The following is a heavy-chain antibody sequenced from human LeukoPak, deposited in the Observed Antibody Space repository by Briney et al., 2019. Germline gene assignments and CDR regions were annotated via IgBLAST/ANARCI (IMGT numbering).Heavy chain of an antibody. CDR3: AREVNWFDP. CDR1: GFTVSSSY. CDR2: INSGGNT. V-gene: IGHV3-66*01. J-gene: IGHJ5*02. Sequence: PGGSLRLSFAASGFTVSSSYMSWVRQAPGKGLEWVSVINSGGNTYYADSVKGRFTISRDNSKNALYLQMTSLRAEDTAVYYCAREVNWFDPWGQGTLVTVSS.